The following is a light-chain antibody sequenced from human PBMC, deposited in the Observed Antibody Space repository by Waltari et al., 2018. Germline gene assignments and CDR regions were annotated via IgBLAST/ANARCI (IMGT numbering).Light chain of an antibody. CDR1: QSLLHSNGYNY. V-gene: IGKV2-28*01. J-gene: IGKJ1*01. CDR2: LGS. CDR3: MQSLRALWT. Sequence: DIVVTQSPLSLPVTPGEPASISCRSSQSLLHSNGYNYLDWYLQKPGQSPQLLIYLGSNRASGVPDRFSGSGSGTDFTLKISRAEAEDVGVYYCMQSLRALWTFGQGTKVEIK.